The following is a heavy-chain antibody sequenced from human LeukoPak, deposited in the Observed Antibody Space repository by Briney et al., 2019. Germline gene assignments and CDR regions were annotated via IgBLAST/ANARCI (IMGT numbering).Heavy chain of an antibody. V-gene: IGHV1-8*01. Sequence: GASVKVSCKASGYTFTSYDFNWVRQATGQRPEWMGWMSPNSGDTGYAQKFQDRVTMTRNTSISTAYMELSSLRSEDTAVYYCAHSNIVVVPAAPKSAFDIWGQGTMVTVSS. CDR2: MSPNSGDT. J-gene: IGHJ3*02. CDR3: AHSNIVVVPAAPKSAFDI. D-gene: IGHD2-2*01. CDR1: GYTFTSYD.